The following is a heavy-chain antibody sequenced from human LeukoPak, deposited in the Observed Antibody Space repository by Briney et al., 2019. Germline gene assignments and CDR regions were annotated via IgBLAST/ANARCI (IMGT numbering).Heavy chain of an antibody. D-gene: IGHD2-21*02. V-gene: IGHV3-23*01. CDR1: GFTFSNYA. Sequence: GGSLRLSCAASGFTFSNYAMSWVRQAPGKGLEWVSAISGSGGSTYYADSVKGQFTISRDNSKNTLYLQMNSLRAEDTAVYYCAKDGGGSYCGGDCYWFSFRYYGMDVWGQGTTVTVSS. CDR2: ISGSGGST. J-gene: IGHJ6*02. CDR3: AKDGGGSYCGGDCYWFSFRYYGMDV.